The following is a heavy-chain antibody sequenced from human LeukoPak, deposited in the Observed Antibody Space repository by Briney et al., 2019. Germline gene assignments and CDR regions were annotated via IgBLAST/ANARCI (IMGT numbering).Heavy chain of an antibody. CDR2: ISSSSSYI. D-gene: IGHD3-10*01. J-gene: IGHJ4*02. CDR3: VSRGVIINYFDY. V-gene: IGHV3-21*01. Sequence: GGSLRLSCAASGFTFSSYSMNWVRQAPGKGLEWVSSISSSSSYIYYADSVKGRFTISRDNAKNSLYLQMNSLRAEDTAVYYCVSRGVIINYFDYWGQGTLVTVSS. CDR1: GFTFSSYS.